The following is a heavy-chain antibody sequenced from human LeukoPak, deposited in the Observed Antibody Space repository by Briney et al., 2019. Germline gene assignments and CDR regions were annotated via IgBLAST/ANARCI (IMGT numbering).Heavy chain of an antibody. CDR3: AKRRSSTWYYFDY. D-gene: IGHD6-13*01. Sequence: GGSLRLSCAASGFTFSSYWMHWVRQAPGKGLVWVSRINSDGSSTTYADSVKGRFTISRDNAKNTLYLQMNSLRAEDTAVYYCAKRRSSTWYYFDYWGQGTLVTVSS. CDR1: GFTFSSYW. CDR2: INSDGSST. J-gene: IGHJ4*02. V-gene: IGHV3-74*01.